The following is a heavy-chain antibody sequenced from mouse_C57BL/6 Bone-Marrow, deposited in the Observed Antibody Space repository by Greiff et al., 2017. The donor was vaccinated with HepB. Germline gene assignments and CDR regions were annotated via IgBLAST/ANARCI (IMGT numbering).Heavy chain of an antibody. CDR2: ISGGGGNT. J-gene: IGHJ2*01. D-gene: IGHD2-5*01. CDR3: ARPGSKPYYFDY. Sequence: EVKVVESGGGLVKPGGSLKLSCAASGFTFSSYTMSWVRQTPEKRLEWVATISGGGGNTYYPDSVKGRFTISRDNAKNTLYLQMSSLRSEDTALYYCARPGSKPYYFDYWGQGTTLTVSS. CDR1: GFTFSSYT. V-gene: IGHV5-9*01.